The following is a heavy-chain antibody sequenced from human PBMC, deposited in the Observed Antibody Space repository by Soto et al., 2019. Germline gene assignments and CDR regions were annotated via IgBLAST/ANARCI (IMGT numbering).Heavy chain of an antibody. Sequence: EVQLVESGGGLVQPGGSLRLSCEASGFTFSREEMNWVRQAPGKGLEWIAYIQNHGYSTHYADSVKGRFTISRDNAKNTLYLQMSSLTAEDTAIYYCARGYDAGCHFGYWGQGVLVTVSS. J-gene: IGHJ4*02. D-gene: IGHD1-20*01. CDR2: IQNHGYST. CDR3: ARGYDAGCHFGY. V-gene: IGHV3-48*03. CDR1: GFTFSREE.